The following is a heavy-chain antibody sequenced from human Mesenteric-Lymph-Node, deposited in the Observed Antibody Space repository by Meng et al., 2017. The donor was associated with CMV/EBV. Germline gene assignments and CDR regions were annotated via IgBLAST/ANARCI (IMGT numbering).Heavy chain of an antibody. D-gene: IGHD3-10*01. Sequence: GDLVESGGGLVQPGGSLRLSCAASGFNVRDKYMSWVRQAPGKGLEWVCIIYRGDNTYYIDSVKDGFTVSRDNSKNTMYLQMNSLRVEDTAVYYCTGDSVSNPNLDYWGQGTLVTVSS. CDR1: GFNVRDKY. CDR3: TGDSVSNPNLDY. J-gene: IGHJ4*02. CDR2: IYRGDNT. V-gene: IGHV3-66*01.